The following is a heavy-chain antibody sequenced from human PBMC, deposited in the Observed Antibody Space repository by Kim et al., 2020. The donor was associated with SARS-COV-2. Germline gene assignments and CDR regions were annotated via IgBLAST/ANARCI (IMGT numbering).Heavy chain of an antibody. CDR3: ARGEYSSGWMAFDY. D-gene: IGHD6-19*01. Sequence: SETLSLTCTVSGGSVSSGSYYWSWIRQPPGKGLEWIGYIYYSGSTNYNPSLKSRVTISVDTSKNQFSLKLSSVTAADTAVYYCARGEYSSGWMAFDYWGQGTLVTVSS. J-gene: IGHJ4*02. CDR1: GGSVSSGSYY. V-gene: IGHV4-61*01. CDR2: IYYSGST.